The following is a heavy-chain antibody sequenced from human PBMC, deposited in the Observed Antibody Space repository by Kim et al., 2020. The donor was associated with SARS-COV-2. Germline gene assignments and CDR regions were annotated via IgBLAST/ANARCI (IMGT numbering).Heavy chain of an antibody. V-gene: IGHV1-69*13. CDR3: ARCTGGVPGAEYYYYYYMDV. CDR2: IIPIFGTA. Sequence: SVKVSCKASGGTFSSYAISWVRQAPGQGLEWMGGIIPIFGTANYAQKFQGRVTITADESTSTAYMELSSLRSEDTAVYYCARCTGGVPGAEYYYYYYMDVWGKGTTVTVSS. J-gene: IGHJ6*03. CDR1: GGTFSSYA. D-gene: IGHD2-8*02.